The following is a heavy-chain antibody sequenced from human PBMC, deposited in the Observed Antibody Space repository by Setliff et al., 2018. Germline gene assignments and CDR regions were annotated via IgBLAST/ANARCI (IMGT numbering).Heavy chain of an antibody. J-gene: IGHJ4*02. CDR1: GSSFSGTY. CDR2: INHSGSP. V-gene: IGHV4-34*01. Sequence: SETLSLTCAVYGSSFSGTYCSCIRQSPGKGLEWIGEINHTGSPNWIGEINHSGSPNYNPSLKSRVTMSVDTSKNQFSLKLTSVTAADTAVYYCRVWVDMIEVDSWAQGTLVTVSS. CDR3: RVWVDMIEVDS. D-gene: IGHD3-22*01.